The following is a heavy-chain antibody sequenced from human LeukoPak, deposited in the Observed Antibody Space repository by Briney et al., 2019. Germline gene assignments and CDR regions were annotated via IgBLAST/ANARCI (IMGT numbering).Heavy chain of an antibody. CDR2: IIPIFGTA. CDR3: ARGSEQQRLYDAFDI. J-gene: IGHJ3*02. D-gene: IGHD6-25*01. V-gene: IGHV1-69*13. Sequence: GASVKVSCKASGGTFSSYAISWVRQAPGQGLEWMGGIIPIFGTANYAQKFQGRVTITADESTSTAYMELSSLRSEDTAVYYCARGSEQQRLYDAFDIWGQGTMVTVSS. CDR1: GGTFSSYA.